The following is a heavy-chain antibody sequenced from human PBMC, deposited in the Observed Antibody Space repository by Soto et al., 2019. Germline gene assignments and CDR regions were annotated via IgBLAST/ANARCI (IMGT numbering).Heavy chain of an antibody. D-gene: IGHD6-13*01. CDR3: AKGGSSSWYTYSDC. CDR1: GFTFSSYA. J-gene: IGHJ4*02. V-gene: IGHV3-23*01. CDR2: ISGSGGST. Sequence: GGSLRLSCAASGFTFSSYAMSWVRQAPGKGLEWVSAISGSGGSTYYADSVKGRFTISRDNSRNTLYLQMNSLRAEDTAVYYCAKGGSSSWYTYSDCWGQGTLVTVSS.